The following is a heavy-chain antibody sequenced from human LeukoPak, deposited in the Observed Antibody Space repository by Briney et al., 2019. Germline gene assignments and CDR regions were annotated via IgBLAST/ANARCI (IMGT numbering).Heavy chain of an antibody. Sequence: PGGSLRLSCAASGFTFSSYSMNWVRQAPGKGLEWVSSISSSSSYIYYADSVKGRFTISRDNAKNSLYLQMNSLRAEDTAVYYCAGDQGGYDSSGYYYEPYYFDYWGQGTLVTVSS. CDR1: GFTFSSYS. V-gene: IGHV3-21*01. CDR3: AGDQGGYDSSGYYYEPYYFDY. CDR2: ISSSSSYI. D-gene: IGHD3-22*01. J-gene: IGHJ4*02.